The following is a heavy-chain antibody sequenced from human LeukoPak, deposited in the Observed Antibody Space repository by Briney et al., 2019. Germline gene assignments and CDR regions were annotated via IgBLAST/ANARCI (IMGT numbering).Heavy chain of an antibody. Sequence: PGGSLRLSCQASGFTFYMYAMSWVRQAPGKGLEWVASMCGTAGCTFYPDSVKDRFTISRDNSKNVLYLQMNSLRAEDTAVYYCARDLGDCSGGSCYLPDAFDIWGQGTMVTVSS. CDR1: GFTFYMYA. D-gene: IGHD2-15*01. CDR2: MCGTAGCT. CDR3: ARDLGDCSGGSCYLPDAFDI. J-gene: IGHJ3*02. V-gene: IGHV3-23*01.